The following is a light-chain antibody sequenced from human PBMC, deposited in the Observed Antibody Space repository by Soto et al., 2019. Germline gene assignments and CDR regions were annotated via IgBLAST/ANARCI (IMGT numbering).Light chain of an antibody. Sequence: QSALTQPASVSGSPGQSITISCTGTSSDVGSYNLVSWYQQHPGKAPKLMIYEGSKRPSGVSNRFSGSKSGNTASLTISGLQAEDEADYYCCSYAGSSTLVVFGGGTKLTRP. CDR2: EGS. V-gene: IGLV2-23*01. CDR1: SSDVGSYNL. CDR3: CSYAGSSTLVV. J-gene: IGLJ2*01.